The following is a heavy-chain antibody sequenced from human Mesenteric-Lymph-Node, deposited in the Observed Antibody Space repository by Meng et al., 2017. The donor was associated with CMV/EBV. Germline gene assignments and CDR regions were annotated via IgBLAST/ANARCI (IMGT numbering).Heavy chain of an antibody. CDR3: ARGRVTTVTAFPFDY. Sequence: SETLSLTCAVYGGSFSDYYWSWIRQPPGKGLEWIGEINHSGSTNYNPSLKSRVTISVDTSKNQFSLKLNSVTAADTAVYYCARGRVTTVTAFPFDYWGQGTLVTVSS. J-gene: IGHJ4*02. CDR1: GGSFSDYY. CDR2: INHSGST. V-gene: IGHV4-34*01. D-gene: IGHD4-17*01.